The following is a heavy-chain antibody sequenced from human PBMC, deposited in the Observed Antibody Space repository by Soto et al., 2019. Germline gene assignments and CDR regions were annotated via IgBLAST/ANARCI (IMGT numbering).Heavy chain of an antibody. V-gene: IGHV3-23*01. J-gene: IGHJ4*02. CDR3: AKVWCDVVVPAAIPLFAC. CDR1: GFTFSSYA. Sequence: PGGSMRLSCAASGFTFSSYAMSWVRQAPGKGLEWVSAISGSGGSTYYADSVKGRFTISRDNSKNTLYLQMNSLRAEDTAVYYCAKVWCDVVVPAAIPLFACWGQGSPVTVSS. CDR2: ISGSGGST. D-gene: IGHD2-2*02.